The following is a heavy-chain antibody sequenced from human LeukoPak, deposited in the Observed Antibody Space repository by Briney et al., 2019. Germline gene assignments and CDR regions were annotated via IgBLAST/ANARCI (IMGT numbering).Heavy chain of an antibody. Sequence: GGSLRLSCAASGFTFSSYGMHWVRQAPGKGLEWVAVISYDGNNKYYADSVKGRFTISRDNSKNTLYLQMNSLRAEDTAVYYCAKGANYYFDYWGQGTLVTVSS. CDR2: ISYDGNNK. J-gene: IGHJ4*02. CDR3: AKGANYYFDY. D-gene: IGHD1-7*01. CDR1: GFTFSSYG. V-gene: IGHV3-30*18.